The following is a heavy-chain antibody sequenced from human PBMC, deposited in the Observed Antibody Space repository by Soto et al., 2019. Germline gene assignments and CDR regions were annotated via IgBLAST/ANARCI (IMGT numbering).Heavy chain of an antibody. V-gene: IGHV1-69*08. CDR3: AREALGGHNGSGSCYPFDY. CDR1: GGTFSSYT. Sequence: QVQLVQSGSEVRKPGSAVKVSCTASGGTFSSYTISWVRQAPGQGLEWMGRIIPILGIANYAQKFQGRVTITADKSTSTAYMELSSLRSEDTAVYYCAREALGGHNGSGSCYPFDYWGQGTLVTVSS. CDR2: IIPILGIA. D-gene: IGHD3-10*01. J-gene: IGHJ4*02.